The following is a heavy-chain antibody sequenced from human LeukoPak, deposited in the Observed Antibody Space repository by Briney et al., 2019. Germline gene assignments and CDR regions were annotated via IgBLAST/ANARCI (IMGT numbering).Heavy chain of an antibody. CDR3: ARDRVVVITPDAFDI. CDR1: GFTFSSYW. D-gene: IGHD3-22*01. Sequence: GGSLRLSCAASGFTFSSYWMSWVRQAPGKGLEWVAVIWNDGSNKYYADSVKGRFTISRDNSKNTLYLQMNSLRAEDTAVYYCARDRVVVITPDAFDIWVQGTMVTVSS. J-gene: IGHJ3*02. V-gene: IGHV3-33*08. CDR2: IWNDGSNK.